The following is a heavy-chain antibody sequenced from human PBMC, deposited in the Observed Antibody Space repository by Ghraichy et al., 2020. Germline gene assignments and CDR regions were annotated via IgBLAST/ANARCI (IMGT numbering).Heavy chain of an antibody. J-gene: IGHJ3*02. Sequence: GGSLRLSCAASGFTFSDYTMNWVRQPPGKGLEWVAYISGGSGKIYHADSVRGRLTISRDNAQNSLYLQMNSLRDEDTAIYYCARELKNGWADAFDIWGQGTMVTVSS. CDR1: GFTFSDYT. V-gene: IGHV3-48*02. CDR3: ARELKNGWADAFDI. CDR2: ISGGSGKI. D-gene: IGHD6-19*01.